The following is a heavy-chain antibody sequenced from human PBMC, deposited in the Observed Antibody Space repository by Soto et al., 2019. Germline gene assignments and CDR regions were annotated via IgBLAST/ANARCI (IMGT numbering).Heavy chain of an antibody. CDR3: ARGRYCLTGRCFPNWFDS. CDR2: IYKSATT. V-gene: IGHV4-30-4*01. CDR1: GDSISTVDYF. Sequence: SGDSISTVDYFWAWVRQPPGQALEYIGYIYKSATTYYNPSFESRVAISLDTSKSQFSLNVTSLTAADTAVYFCARGRYCLTGRCFPNWFDSWGQGTLVTVSS. D-gene: IGHD2-15*01. J-gene: IGHJ5*01.